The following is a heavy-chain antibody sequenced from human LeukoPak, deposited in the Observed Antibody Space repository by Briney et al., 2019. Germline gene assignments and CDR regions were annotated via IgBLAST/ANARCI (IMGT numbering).Heavy chain of an antibody. CDR3: ARPLTGYSYFDF. V-gene: IGHV4-39*01. D-gene: IGHD3-9*01. Sequence: PSETVPLICTVSGGSIRSSPYHWGWIRQPPGKGLEGIGSVYYTGSTSYNPPLKSRVTISVYTSKNQFSLKLNSVTAADTAVYYCARPLTGYSYFDFWGEGRLVTVSS. CDR2: VYYTGST. CDR1: GGSIRSSPYH. J-gene: IGHJ4*02.